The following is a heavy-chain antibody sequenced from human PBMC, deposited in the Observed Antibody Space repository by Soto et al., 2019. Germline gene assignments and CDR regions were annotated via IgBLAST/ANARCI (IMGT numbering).Heavy chain of an antibody. V-gene: IGHV1-18*01. Sequence: QVQLVQSGAEVKKPGASVKVSCKASGYTFTSYGISWVRQAPGQGLEWMGWISAYNGNTNYAQKLQGRVTMTTDTSTSTAYMELRSLRSDDTDVYYCAREGALGYCSSTSCSYYYYGMDVWGQGTTVTVSS. CDR2: ISAYNGNT. D-gene: IGHD2-2*01. J-gene: IGHJ6*02. CDR1: GYTFTSYG. CDR3: AREGALGYCSSTSCSYYYYGMDV.